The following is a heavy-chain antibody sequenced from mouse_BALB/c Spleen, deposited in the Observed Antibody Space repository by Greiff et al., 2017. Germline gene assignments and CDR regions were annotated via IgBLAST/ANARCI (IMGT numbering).Heavy chain of an antibody. CDR2: ISYSGST. CDR3: ARWLLRWYFDV. V-gene: IGHV3-2*02. J-gene: IGHJ1*01. CDR1: GYSITSDYA. D-gene: IGHD2-3*01. Sequence: DVQLQESGPGLVKPSQSLSLTCTVTGYSITSDYAWNWIRQFPGNKLEWMGYISYSGSTSYNPSLKSRISITRDTSKNQFFLQLNSVTTEDTATYYCARWLLRWYFDVWGAGTTVTVSS.